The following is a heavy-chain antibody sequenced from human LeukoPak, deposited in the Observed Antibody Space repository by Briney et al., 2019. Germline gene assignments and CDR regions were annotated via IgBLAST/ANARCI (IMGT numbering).Heavy chain of an antibody. J-gene: IGHJ4*02. CDR3: AKDTAYYYDSSGPSFDY. V-gene: IGHV3-30*02. CDR2: IRYDGSNK. CDR1: GFTFSSYG. D-gene: IGHD3-22*01. Sequence: GGSLRLSCAASGFTFSSYGMHWVRQAPGKGLEWVAFIRYDGSNKYYADSVKGRFTISRDNSKNTLYLQMNSLRAEDTAVYYCAKDTAYYYDSSGPSFDYWGQGTLVTVSS.